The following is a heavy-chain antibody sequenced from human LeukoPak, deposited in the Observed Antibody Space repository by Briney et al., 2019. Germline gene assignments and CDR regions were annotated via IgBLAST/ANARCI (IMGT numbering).Heavy chain of an antibody. J-gene: IGHJ4*02. Sequence: AGGSLRLSCAASGFTSSSYNMNWVRQAPGKGLEWVSSISSSSSYRYYADSVKGRFTISRDNAKNSLYLQMNSLRAEDTAVYYCARMTTSDYWGQGTLVTVSS. CDR2: ISSSSSYR. V-gene: IGHV3-21*01. CDR3: ARMTTSDY. D-gene: IGHD4-17*01. CDR1: GFTSSSYN.